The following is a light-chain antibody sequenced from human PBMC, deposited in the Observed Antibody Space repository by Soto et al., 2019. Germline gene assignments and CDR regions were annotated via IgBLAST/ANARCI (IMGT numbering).Light chain of an antibody. CDR1: KGIGNA. CDR2: GAS. V-gene: IGKV1-6*01. Sequence: ATKIPQSPSSLSASVGERVTIFCRPSKGIGNALGWYQQKPGKPPKVLIYGASNLQSGVPPRFSGSGSGTDFTLAISSLQPEDSATYYCLQDINYPWTFGQGTKVEIK. J-gene: IGKJ1*01. CDR3: LQDINYPWT.